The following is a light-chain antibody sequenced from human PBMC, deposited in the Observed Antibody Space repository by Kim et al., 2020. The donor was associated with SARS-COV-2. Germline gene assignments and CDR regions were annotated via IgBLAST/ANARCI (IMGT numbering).Light chain of an antibody. CDR1: QGISNY. CDR2: AAS. V-gene: IGKV1-27*01. J-gene: IGKJ1*01. Sequence: DIQMTQSPSSLSASVGDGVTITCRASQGISNYLAWYQQKPGEAPKLLIYAASTLQFGVSTRFSGSGSGTEFTLTISDLQPEDVATYYCQKYDTAPSTFGHATKVDIK. CDR3: QKYDTAPST.